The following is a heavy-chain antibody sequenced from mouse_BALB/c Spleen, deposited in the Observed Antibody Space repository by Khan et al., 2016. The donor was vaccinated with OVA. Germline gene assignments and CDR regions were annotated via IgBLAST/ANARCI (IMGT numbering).Heavy chain of an antibody. D-gene: IGHD2-14*01. CDR2: INPSNDYT. CDR1: GYTFTSYT. J-gene: IGHJ3*01. CDR3: VRDGAYHRNDGWFAY. Sequence: QVQLKQSVAELARPGASVKMSCKASGYTFTSYTIHWIKKRPGQGLEWIGYINPSNDYTNYNQKFKDKATLTTDKSSTTAYLRLSSLTSDDSAVYNCVRDGAYHRNDGWFAYWGQGTLVTVSA. V-gene: IGHV1-4*01.